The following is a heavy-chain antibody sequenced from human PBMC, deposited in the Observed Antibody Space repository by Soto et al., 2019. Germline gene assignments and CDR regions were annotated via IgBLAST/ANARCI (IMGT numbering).Heavy chain of an antibody. D-gene: IGHD2-15*01. CDR1: GFTVSSNY. J-gene: IGHJ4*02. CDR2: IYSDGTT. V-gene: IGHV3-53*04. CDR3: ARDSCSGGSCYWTFDY. Sequence: EEQLVESGGGLVQPGGSLRLSCAASGFTVSSNYMSWVRQAPGKGLEWVSVIYSDGTTYYADSVLGRFTISRDNSKNTLYLQMNSRRAEDTAVYYCARDSCSGGSCYWTFDYWGQRTLVTVSS.